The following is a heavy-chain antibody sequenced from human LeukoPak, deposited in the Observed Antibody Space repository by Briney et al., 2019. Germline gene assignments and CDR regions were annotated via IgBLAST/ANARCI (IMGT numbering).Heavy chain of an antibody. V-gene: IGHV3-23*01. CDR3: AKVNDVVVPAVIGPLDY. CDR2: ISGSGGST. Sequence: PGGSLRLSCAASGFTFSSYAMSWVRQAPGKGLEWVSAISGSGGSTYYADSVKGRFTISRDNSKNTLYLQMNSLRAEETAVYYCAKVNDVVVPAVIGPLDYWGQGTLVTVSS. D-gene: IGHD2-2*01. CDR1: GFTFSSYA. J-gene: IGHJ4*02.